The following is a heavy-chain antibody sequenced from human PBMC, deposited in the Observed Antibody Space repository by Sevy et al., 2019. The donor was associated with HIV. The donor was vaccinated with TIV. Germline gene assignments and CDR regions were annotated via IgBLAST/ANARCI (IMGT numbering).Heavy chain of an antibody. D-gene: IGHD3-16*01. Sequence: ASVKVSCKVSGYTLTELSIHWVRQAPGKGLEWMGGFDPEHDTIMHAQKFQGRVIMTEDTSTDIAYMELSTLRSEDTAVYYCATDLGGEGAADYWGQGTLVTVSS. J-gene: IGHJ4*02. CDR2: FDPEHDTI. CDR1: GYTLTELS. CDR3: ATDLGGEGAADY. V-gene: IGHV1-24*01.